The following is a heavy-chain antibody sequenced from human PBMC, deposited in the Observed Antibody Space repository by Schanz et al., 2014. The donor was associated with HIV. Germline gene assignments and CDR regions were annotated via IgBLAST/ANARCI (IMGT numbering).Heavy chain of an antibody. Sequence: EVQLVQSGGGLVKPGGSLRISCAASGFTFRHAWMSWVRQAPGKGLEWVSGFSGSAGSTYYADSVKGRFTVSRDNRDNLVFLQMNSLRSNDTAIYYCAKDGSSSGWVVGDYWGQGTQVTVSS. CDR1: GFTFRHAW. D-gene: IGHD6-19*01. CDR3: AKDGSSSGWVVGDY. CDR2: FSGSAGST. V-gene: IGHV3-23*04. J-gene: IGHJ4*02.